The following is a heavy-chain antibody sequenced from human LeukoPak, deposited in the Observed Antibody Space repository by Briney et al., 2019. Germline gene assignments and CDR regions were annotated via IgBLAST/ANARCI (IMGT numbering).Heavy chain of an antibody. CDR2: IGAYNGNT. D-gene: IGHD3-9*01. CDR3: ARALNILTGSAYYFDY. Sequence: ASVKVSCKASGGTFSSYAISWVRQAPGQGLEWMGWIGAYNGNTNYAQKLQGRVTMTTDTSTSTAYMELRSLRSDDTAVYYCARALNILTGSAYYFDYWGQGTLVTVSS. V-gene: IGHV1-18*01. CDR1: GGTFSSYA. J-gene: IGHJ4*02.